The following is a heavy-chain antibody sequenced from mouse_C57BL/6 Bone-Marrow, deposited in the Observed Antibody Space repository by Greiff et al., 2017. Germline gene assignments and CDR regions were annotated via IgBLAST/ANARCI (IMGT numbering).Heavy chain of an antibody. V-gene: IGHV1-81*01. J-gene: IGHJ2*01. CDR3: ARCRNWDYVDY. CDR1: GYTFTSYG. D-gene: IGHD4-1*01. Sequence: VQLQQSGAELARPGASVTLSCTASGYTFTSYGISWVQQSTGKGLEWIGEIYPGSGHTYNTEKLKGKATMTADNSSSTAYMDHLSLTSEDAAVYFCARCRNWDYVDYWGPGTTLTVSS. CDR2: IYPGSGHT.